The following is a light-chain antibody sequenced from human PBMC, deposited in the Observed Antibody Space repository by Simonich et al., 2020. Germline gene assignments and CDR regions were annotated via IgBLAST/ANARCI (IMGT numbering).Light chain of an antibody. Sequence: EIVLTQSPATLSLSPGERATLSCRASQSVSSYLAWYQQKPGQAPRLLIYVASNRATGIPDRFSGSGSGTDFTRTISSLEPEDFAVYYCQQRSNWPPITFGQGTRLEIK. J-gene: IGKJ5*01. CDR1: QSVSSY. CDR3: QQRSNWPPIT. CDR2: VAS. V-gene: IGKV3-11*01.